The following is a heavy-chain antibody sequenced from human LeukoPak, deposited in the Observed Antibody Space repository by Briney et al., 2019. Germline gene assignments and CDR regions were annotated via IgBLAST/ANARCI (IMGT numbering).Heavy chain of an antibody. CDR3: AKEADSNGWYSDY. D-gene: IGHD6-19*01. CDR1: GFTFSSYA. CDR2: ISGRGDTT. V-gene: IGHV3-23*01. J-gene: IGHJ4*02. Sequence: GGSLRLSCAASGFTFSSYAMSWVRQAPGKGLEWVSVISGRGDTTYYADSVRGRFTISRDNSKSTLYLQMNSLRAEDTAAYYCAKEADSNGWYSDYWGQGVLVTVSS.